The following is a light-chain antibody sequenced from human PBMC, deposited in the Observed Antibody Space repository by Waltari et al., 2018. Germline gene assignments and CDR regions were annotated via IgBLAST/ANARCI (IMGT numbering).Light chain of an antibody. CDR2: YAN. Sequence: IQMSQSPSSLSASVRDRVTITCRASQGISSYLNWYQQKPGKAPKLLIYYANSLATGVPSRFSGRGSGTEFTLTISSLQPDDFATYYCQQGNSFPFTFGPGTKLDIK. V-gene: IGKV1-13*02. CDR3: QQGNSFPFT. CDR1: QGISSY. J-gene: IGKJ3*01.